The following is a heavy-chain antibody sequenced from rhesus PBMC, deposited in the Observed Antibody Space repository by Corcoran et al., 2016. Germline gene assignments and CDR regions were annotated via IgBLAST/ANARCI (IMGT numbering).Heavy chain of an antibody. V-gene: IGHV2-95*01. CDR3: ARDAPGQLDFDY. CDR1: GFSISTSGTG. D-gene: IGHD6-25*01. Sequence: QVTLKESGPALVKPTQTLTLTCTFSGFSISTSGTGVAWIRQPPGKALECLASIYWNGAENYIASLKNRLTISKDTSKNQVVLTMTNMDPVDTATYYCARDAPGQLDFDYWGQGVLVTVSS. J-gene: IGHJ4*01. CDR2: IYWNGAE.